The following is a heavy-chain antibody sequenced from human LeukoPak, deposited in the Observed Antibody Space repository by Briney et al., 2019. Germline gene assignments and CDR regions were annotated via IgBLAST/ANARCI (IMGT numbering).Heavy chain of an antibody. CDR3: ARDENYGDYGLIDY. D-gene: IGHD4-17*01. V-gene: IGHV3-7*01. CDR2: IKQDGSEK. Sequence: AGGSLRLSCAASGFTFSSYWMSWVRQAPGKGLEWVANIKQDGSEKYYVDSVKGRFTISRDNAKNSLYLQMNSLRAGDTAVYYCARDENYGDYGLIDYWGQGTLVTVSS. J-gene: IGHJ4*02. CDR1: GFTFSSYW.